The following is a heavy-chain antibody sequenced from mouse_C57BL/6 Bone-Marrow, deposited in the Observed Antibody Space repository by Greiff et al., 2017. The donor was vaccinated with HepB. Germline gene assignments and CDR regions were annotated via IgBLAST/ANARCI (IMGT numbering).Heavy chain of an antibody. V-gene: IGHV1-5*01. Sequence: VQLQQSGTVLVRPGASVKMSCKTSGYTFTSYWMHWVKQRPGQGLEWIGAIYPGNSDTSYNQKFKGKAKLTADTSASAAYMELSSLTNEDSAVYYSRREVYDYDRGDSAMDMWGQGTSVTVSS. J-gene: IGHJ4*01. CDR3: RREVYDYDRGDSAMDM. D-gene: IGHD2-4*01. CDR1: GYTFTSYW. CDR2: IYPGNSDT.